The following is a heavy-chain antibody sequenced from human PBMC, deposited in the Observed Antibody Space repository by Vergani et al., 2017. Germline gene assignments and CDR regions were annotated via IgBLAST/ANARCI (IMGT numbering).Heavy chain of an antibody. V-gene: IGHV1-69*01. CDR3: ARDIRMSDSSGYYYAALDY. Sequence: QVQLVQSGAEVKKPGSSVKVSCKASGGTFSSYAISWVRQAPGQGLEWMGGIIPIFGTANYAQKFQGRVTITADESTSTAYMELSSLRAEDTAVYYCARDIRMSDSSGYYYAALDYWGQGTLVTVSS. CDR1: GGTFSSYA. J-gene: IGHJ4*02. D-gene: IGHD3-22*01. CDR2: IIPIFGTA.